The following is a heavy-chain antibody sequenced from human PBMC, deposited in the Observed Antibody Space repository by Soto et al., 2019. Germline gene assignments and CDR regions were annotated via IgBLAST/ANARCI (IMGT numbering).Heavy chain of an antibody. Sequence: GASVKVSCKASGGTLSSYAISWVRQAPGQGLEWMGGIIPIFGTANYAQKFQGRVTITADESTSTAYMELSSLRSEDTAVYYCARVRGSYDYVWGSYHYWGQGTLVTVSS. CDR3: ARVRGSYDYVWGSYHY. J-gene: IGHJ4*02. D-gene: IGHD3-16*01. CDR1: GGTLSSYA. CDR2: IIPIFGTA. V-gene: IGHV1-69*13.